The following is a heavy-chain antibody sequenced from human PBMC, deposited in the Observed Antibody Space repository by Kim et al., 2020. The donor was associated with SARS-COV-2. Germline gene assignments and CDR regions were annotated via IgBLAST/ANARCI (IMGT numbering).Heavy chain of an antibody. CDR1: GFTFDDYA. Sequence: GGSLRLSCAASGFTFDDYAMHWVRQAPGKGLEWVSGISWNSGSIGYADSVKGRFTISRDNAKNSLYLQMNSLRAEDTALYYCAKARRGSSWSNLDYWGQG. CDR3: AKARRGSSWSNLDY. V-gene: IGHV3-9*01. J-gene: IGHJ4*02. CDR2: ISWNSGSI. D-gene: IGHD6-13*01.